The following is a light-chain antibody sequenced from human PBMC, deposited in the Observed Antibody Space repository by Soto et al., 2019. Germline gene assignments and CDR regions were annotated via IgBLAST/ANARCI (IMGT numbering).Light chain of an antibody. J-gene: IGKJ3*01. CDR3: QHYETSLFT. CDR1: QSVSSTS. Sequence: EIVLTQSPGTLSLSPGGRATLSCRTSQSVSSTSLAWYQQRPGQAPRLLIYDAFRRAAGIPDRFSGSGSGTDFTLTISRLEPEDFAVYYCQHYETSLFTFGPGTKVDIK. CDR2: DAF. V-gene: IGKV3-20*01.